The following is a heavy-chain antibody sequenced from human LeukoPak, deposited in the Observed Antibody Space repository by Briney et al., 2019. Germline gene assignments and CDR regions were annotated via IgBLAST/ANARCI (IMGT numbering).Heavy chain of an antibody. CDR2: INDAGSHI. J-gene: IGHJ4*02. V-gene: IGHV3-21*01. Sequence: GGSLRLSCAASGFMLSGSAMNWVRQAPGKGLEWVSSINDAGSHIYYTDSVKGRFTISRDNAKNSLYLQMNSLRAEDSALYYCARDPAHYLRYGYFDYWGQGTLVTVSS. CDR3: ARDPAHYLRYGYFDY. D-gene: IGHD4-17*01. CDR1: GFMLSGSA.